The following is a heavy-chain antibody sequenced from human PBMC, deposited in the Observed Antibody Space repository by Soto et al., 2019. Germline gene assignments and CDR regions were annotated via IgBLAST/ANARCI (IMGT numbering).Heavy chain of an antibody. CDR3: ARESHYGTDWQRLDP. J-gene: IGHJ5*02. V-gene: IGHV1-18*01. D-gene: IGHD3-16*01. CDR2: VNTYNGNP. CDR1: GYTFTNYA. Sequence: VQLVQSGVEVKKPGASVKVSCKASGYTFTNYATSWVRQAPGRGLEWMGWVNTYNGNPNYAQIFQGTVTMTTDTSTSTAYRELRSLKSDDSAVYYCARESHYGTDWQRLDPWSQGTRVTVPS.